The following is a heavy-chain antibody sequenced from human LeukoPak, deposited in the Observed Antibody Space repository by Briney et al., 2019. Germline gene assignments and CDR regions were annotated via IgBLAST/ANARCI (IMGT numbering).Heavy chain of an antibody. CDR3: INYDFWSGYFL. V-gene: IGHV4-38-2*01. D-gene: IGHD3-3*01. CDR2: FYHSGST. CDR1: GYSISSAYY. J-gene: IGHJ4*02. Sequence: PSETLSLTCAVSGYSISSAYYWGWIRQPPGKGLEWIASFYHSGSTYYNPSLKSRVTISVDTSKNQFSLKLSSVTAADTAVYYCINYDFWSGYFLWGQGTLVTVSS.